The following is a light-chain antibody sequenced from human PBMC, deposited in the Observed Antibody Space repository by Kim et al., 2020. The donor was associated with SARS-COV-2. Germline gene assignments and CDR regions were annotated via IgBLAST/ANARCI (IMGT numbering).Light chain of an antibody. CDR1: SSDVGGYNY. V-gene: IGLV2-14*03. CDR2: DVS. Sequence: QSALTQPASVSGSPGESITISCTGTSSDVGGYNYVSWYQQHPGKAPKLMIYDVSSRPSGVSNRFSGSKSGNTASLTISVLQAEDEADYYCTSYTSSSTLVVFGGGTQLTVL. J-gene: IGLJ3*02. CDR3: TSYTSSSTLVV.